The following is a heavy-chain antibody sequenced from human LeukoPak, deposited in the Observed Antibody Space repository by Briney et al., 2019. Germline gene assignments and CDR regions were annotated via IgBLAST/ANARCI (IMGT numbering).Heavy chain of an antibody. D-gene: IGHD2-2*01. CDR3: AKDSGPWGYCTTTSCYFAY. CDR2: ISDSGSSP. J-gene: IGHJ4*02. Sequence: GRSLRLSCASSGCTFSSYATSWVRHAPGKGLEWVSAISDSGSSPYYADSVRGRFTISRDNSKNTLHLQMNSLSAGDTAVYYCAKDSGPWGYCTTTSCYFAYWGQGALVTVSS. V-gene: IGHV3-23*01. CDR1: GCTFSSYA.